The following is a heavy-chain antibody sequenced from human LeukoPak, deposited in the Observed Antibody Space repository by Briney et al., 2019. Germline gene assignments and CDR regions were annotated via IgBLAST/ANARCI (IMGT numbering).Heavy chain of an antibody. D-gene: IGHD2-2*01. J-gene: IGHJ4*02. Sequence: ASVKVSCKASGYTFTSYGISWVRQAPGQGLEWMGWISAYNGNTNYAQKLQGRVTMTTDTSTSTAYMELRSLRSDDTAVYYCARAPEKKVPAATDYWGQGTLVTVSS. V-gene: IGHV1-18*01. CDR3: ARAPEKKVPAATDY. CDR2: ISAYNGNT. CDR1: GYTFTSYG.